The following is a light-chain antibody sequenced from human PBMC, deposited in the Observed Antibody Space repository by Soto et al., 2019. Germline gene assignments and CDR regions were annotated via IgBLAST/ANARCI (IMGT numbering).Light chain of an antibody. CDR3: QQYNSYSRT. CDR1: QGISNY. V-gene: IGKV1-5*01. J-gene: IGKJ1*01. Sequence: DIQMTQSASALSASVGDRVTITCLASQGISNYLAWYQQKPGKAPKLLIYDASSLESGVPSRFSGSGSGTEFTLTISSLQPDDFATYYCQQYNSYSRTFGQGTKVDIK. CDR2: DAS.